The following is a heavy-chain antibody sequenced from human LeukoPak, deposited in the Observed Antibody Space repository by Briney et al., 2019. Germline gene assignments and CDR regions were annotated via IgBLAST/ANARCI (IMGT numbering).Heavy chain of an antibody. CDR2: IYYSGST. J-gene: IGHJ4*02. D-gene: IGHD4-17*01. Sequence: SETLSLTCTVSGGSISSYYWSWIRQPPGKGLEWIGYIYYSGSTNYNPSLKSRVTISVDTSKNQFSLKLSSVTAADTAVYYCARVLGAPGGDYNFDYWGQGTLVTVSS. CDR1: GGSISSYY. V-gene: IGHV4-59*01. CDR3: ARVLGAPGGDYNFDY.